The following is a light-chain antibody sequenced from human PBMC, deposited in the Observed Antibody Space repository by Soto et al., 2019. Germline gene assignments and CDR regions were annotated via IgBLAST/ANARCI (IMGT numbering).Light chain of an antibody. Sequence: ELTQPPSVSVSPGQTASITCSGDKLGDKYACWYQQKPGQSPVLVIYQDSKRPSGIPERFSGSNSGNTATLTISGTQAMDEADYYCQAWDSSTYVVFGGGTKLTVL. V-gene: IGLV3-1*01. CDR2: QDS. CDR3: QAWDSSTYVV. CDR1: KLGDKY. J-gene: IGLJ2*01.